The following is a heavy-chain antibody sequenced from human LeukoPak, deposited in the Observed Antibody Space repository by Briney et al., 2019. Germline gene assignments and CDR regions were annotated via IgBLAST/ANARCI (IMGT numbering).Heavy chain of an antibody. CDR2: IYYSGST. J-gene: IGHJ5*02. V-gene: IGHV4-31*11. D-gene: IGHD6-13*01. CDR1: GGSFSGYY. Sequence: SETLSLTCAVYGGSFSGYYWSWIRQHPGKGLEWIGYIYYSGSTYYNPSLKSRVTISVDTSKNQFSLKLSSVTAADTAVYYCARGSSSWYTDVGPHWFDPWGQGTLVTVSS. CDR3: ARGSSSWYTDVGPHWFDP.